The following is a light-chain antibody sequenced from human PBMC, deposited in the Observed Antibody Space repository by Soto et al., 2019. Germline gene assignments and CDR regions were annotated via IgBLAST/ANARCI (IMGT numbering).Light chain of an antibody. CDR3: CSYASSTSYV. Sequence: QSALTQPASVSGSPGQSITISCTGTSSYVGGYNFVSWYQQYPGKAPKLMIHDVTSRPSGVSNRFSGSKSGTTASLTISGLQAEDEADYYCCSYASSTSYVFGTGTTVTVL. J-gene: IGLJ1*01. CDR1: SSYVGGYNF. V-gene: IGLV2-14*01. CDR2: DVT.